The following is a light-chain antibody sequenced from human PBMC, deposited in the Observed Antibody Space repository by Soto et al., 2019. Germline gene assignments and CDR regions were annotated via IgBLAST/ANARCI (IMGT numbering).Light chain of an antibody. CDR2: DAS. CDR1: QSISSF. V-gene: IGKV3-11*01. CDR3: QQRSNWYT. Sequence: EIELTQSPATLSLSPGERATLSCRASQSISSFLTWYQHKPGQAPRLLIYDASKRATGIPARFSGSGSGTDFTLTISSLEPEDFGVYYCQQRSNWYTFGPGTKLEIK. J-gene: IGKJ2*01.